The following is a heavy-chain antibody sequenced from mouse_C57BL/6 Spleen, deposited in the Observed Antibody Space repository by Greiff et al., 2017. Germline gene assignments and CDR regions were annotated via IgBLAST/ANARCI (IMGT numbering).Heavy chain of an antibody. CDR2: IYPGDGDT. Sequence: VQLQQSGPELVKPGASVKISCKASGYAFSSSWMNWVKQRPGKGLEWIGRIYPGDGDTNYNGKFKGKATLTADKSSSTAYMQLSSLTSEDSAVYFCARCEGYGTYDLDYWGQGTTLTVSS. CDR3: ARCEGYGTYDLDY. D-gene: IGHD2-10*02. J-gene: IGHJ2*01. CDR1: GYAFSSSW. V-gene: IGHV1-82*01.